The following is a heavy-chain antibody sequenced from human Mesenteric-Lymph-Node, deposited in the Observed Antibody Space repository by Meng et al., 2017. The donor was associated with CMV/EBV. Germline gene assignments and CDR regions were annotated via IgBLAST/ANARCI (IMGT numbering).Heavy chain of an antibody. J-gene: IGHJ4*02. D-gene: IGHD3-3*01. CDR1: GGSISLYY. Sequence: SETLSLTCTVSGGSISLYYWSWIRQAPGKGLEWIGYIYYDGITYYTPSLKSRVTISVDTSKNEFSLKLSSVTVADTAVYYCARGPLGFCADGICPGALRYWGQGTLVTVSS. CDR3: ARGPLGFCADGICPGALRY. CDR2: IYYDGIT. V-gene: IGHV4-59*12.